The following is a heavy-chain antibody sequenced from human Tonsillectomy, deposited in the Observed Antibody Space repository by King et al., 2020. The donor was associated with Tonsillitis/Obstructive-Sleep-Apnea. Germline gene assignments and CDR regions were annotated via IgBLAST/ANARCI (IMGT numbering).Heavy chain of an antibody. V-gene: IGHV4-31*03. Sequence: QLQESGPGLVKPSQTLSLTCTVSGGSISSGXYYWSWIRQHPGKGLEWIGYIYYSGSTYYNPSLKSRVTISVDTSKNQFSLKLSSVTAADTAVYYCAXXPVRXAXVXXXEQXXNWXXXWGXXXLVTVS. CDR1: GGSISSGXYY. J-gene: IGHJ5*01. CDR2: IYYSGST. D-gene: IGHD3-10*01. CDR3: AXXPVRXAXVXXXEQXXNWXXX.